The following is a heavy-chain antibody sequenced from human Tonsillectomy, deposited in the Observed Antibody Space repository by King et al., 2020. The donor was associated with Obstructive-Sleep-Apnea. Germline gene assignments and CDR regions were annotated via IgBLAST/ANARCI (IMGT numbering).Heavy chain of an antibody. V-gene: IGHV1-46*01. Sequence: QLVQSGAEVKKPGASVKVSCKASGYTFTSYYMHWVRQATGQGLEWMGIINPSGGSTSYTQKFQGRVTMTRDTSTSTVYMGLSSLRSEDTAVYYCATSMVRGVMGFDYWGQGTLVTVSS. J-gene: IGHJ4*02. D-gene: IGHD3-10*01. CDR2: INPSGGST. CDR3: ATSMVRGVMGFDY. CDR1: GYTFTSYY.